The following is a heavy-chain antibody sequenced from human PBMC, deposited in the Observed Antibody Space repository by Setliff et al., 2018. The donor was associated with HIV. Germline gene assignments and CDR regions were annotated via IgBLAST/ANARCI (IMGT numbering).Heavy chain of an antibody. J-gene: IGHJ4*02. D-gene: IGHD2-2*01. CDR3: ARLDCSSSSGFVDY. CDR2: IYHSGST. V-gene: IGHV4-31*03. Sequence: PSETLSLTCTVSGGSISSGSYYWSWIRQHPGKGLEWIGYIYHSGSTFYNPSLKSRVTISVDTSKNQFSLKLSSVTAADTAVYYCARLDCSSSSGFVDYWGQGTLVTVSS. CDR1: GGSISSGSYY.